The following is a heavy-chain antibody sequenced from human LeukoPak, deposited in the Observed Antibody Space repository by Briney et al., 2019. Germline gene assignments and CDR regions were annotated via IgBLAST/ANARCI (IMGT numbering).Heavy chain of an antibody. CDR1: GFTFSSYA. J-gene: IGHJ4*02. D-gene: IGHD6-19*01. CDR3: ARDGRRYSSGWYPTLYYFDY. CDR2: ISYDGSNK. V-gene: IGHV3-30*04. Sequence: PGGSLRLSCAASGFTFSSYAMHWVRQAPGKGLEWPAVISYDGSNKYYADSVKGRFTISRDNSKNTLYLQMNSLRAEDTAVYYCARDGRRYSSGWYPTLYYFDYWGQGNLVTVSS.